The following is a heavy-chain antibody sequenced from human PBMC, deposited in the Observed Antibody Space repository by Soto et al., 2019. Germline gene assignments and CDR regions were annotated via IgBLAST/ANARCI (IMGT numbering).Heavy chain of an antibody. CDR2: IDSSGST. V-gene: IGHV4-59*01. CDR1: GVSISFYY. CDR3: ARAKPEVTTSGYFDY. D-gene: IGHD4-17*01. J-gene: IGHJ4*02. Sequence: PSETLSLACAVSGVSISFYYWSWIRQPPGKGLEWIAYIDSSGSTKYNPSLKSRVTISVDTSKNQFSLKLSSVTAADTAVYYCARAKPEVTTSGYFDYWGQGTLVTVSS.